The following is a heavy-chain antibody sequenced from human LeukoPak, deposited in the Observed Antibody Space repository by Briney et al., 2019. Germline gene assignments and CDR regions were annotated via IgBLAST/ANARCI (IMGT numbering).Heavy chain of an antibody. Sequence: KASETLSLTCTVSGGSINSHYWSWIRQPAGQGLEWIGRIYSTGSTSYNPSLKSRVTMSVDTPNNQLSLKLSSVTAADTAVYYCAREGLEDCSGASCYFLFDPWGQGTLVTVSS. CDR1: GGSINSHY. D-gene: IGHD2-15*01. CDR3: AREGLEDCSGASCYFLFDP. V-gene: IGHV4-4*07. J-gene: IGHJ5*02. CDR2: IYSTGST.